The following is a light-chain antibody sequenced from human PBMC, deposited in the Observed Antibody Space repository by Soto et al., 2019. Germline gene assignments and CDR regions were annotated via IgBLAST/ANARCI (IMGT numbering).Light chain of an antibody. CDR2: AAS. Sequence: SQMTQSPSSLSASVGDRVTITCRASQSISSYLNWYQQKPGKAPKLLIYAASSLQSGVPSRFSGSGSGTDFTLTISSLQPEDFATYYCLQDYNDPRTFGQGTKVDIK. CDR3: LQDYNDPRT. CDR1: QSISSY. J-gene: IGKJ1*01. V-gene: IGKV1-6*01.